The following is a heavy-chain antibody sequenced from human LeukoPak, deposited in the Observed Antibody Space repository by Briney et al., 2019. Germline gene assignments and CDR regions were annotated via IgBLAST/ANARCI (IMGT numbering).Heavy chain of an antibody. V-gene: IGHV4-30-4*02. D-gene: IGHD5-12*01. CDR2: IYYSGST. Sequence: SETLSLTCTVSGGSISSGDYYWSWIRQPPGKGLEWIGYIYYSGSTYYNPSLKSRVTISKDTSKNQFSLKLSSVTAADTAVYYCARDRLGGYSYVYWGQGSLVTVSS. J-gene: IGHJ4*02. CDR1: GGSISSGDYY. CDR3: ARDRLGGYSYVY.